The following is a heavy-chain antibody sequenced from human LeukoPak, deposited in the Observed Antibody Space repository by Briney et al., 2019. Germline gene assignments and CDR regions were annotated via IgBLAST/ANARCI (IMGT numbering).Heavy chain of an antibody. Sequence: PGGSLRLSCAASGFTFDDYGMSWVRQAPGKGLEWVSGINWNGGSTGYADSVKGRFTISRDNAKNSLYLQMNSLRAEDTALYHCARGWVGDIVEDYFDYWGQGTLVTVSS. CDR3: ARGWVGDIVEDYFDY. CDR2: INWNGGST. D-gene: IGHD2-21*01. CDR1: GFTFDDYG. J-gene: IGHJ4*02. V-gene: IGHV3-20*01.